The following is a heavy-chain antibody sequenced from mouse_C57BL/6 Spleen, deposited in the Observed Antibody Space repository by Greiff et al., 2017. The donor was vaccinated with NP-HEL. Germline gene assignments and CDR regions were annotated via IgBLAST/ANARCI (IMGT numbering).Heavy chain of an antibody. J-gene: IGHJ4*01. V-gene: IGHV1-7*01. CDR2: INPSSGYT. CDR1: GYTFTSYW. CDR3: ARPNYSNYNYAMDY. Sequence: VQLQQSGAELAKPGASVKLSCKASGYTFTSYWMHWVQQRPGQGLEWIGYINPSSGYTKYNQKFKDKATLTADKSSSTAYMQLSSLTYEDSAVYYCARPNYSNYNYAMDYWGQGTSGTVSS. D-gene: IGHD2-5*01.